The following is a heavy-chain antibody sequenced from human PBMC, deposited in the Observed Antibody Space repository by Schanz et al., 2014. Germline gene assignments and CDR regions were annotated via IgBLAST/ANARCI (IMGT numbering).Heavy chain of an antibody. D-gene: IGHD3-10*01. Sequence: EVQLVESGGGLVQPGGSLRLSCAVSGSTFSNYWMTWVRQAPGKGLEWVANINQDASEKYYVDSVEGRFTISRDNAKKSLYLQMNTLRAEDTAIYYCARVEGSSGSASSYRALNVWGQGTTVTVSS. CDR1: GSTFSNYW. CDR2: INQDASEK. V-gene: IGHV3-7*01. CDR3: ARVEGSSGSASSYRALNV. J-gene: IGHJ3*01.